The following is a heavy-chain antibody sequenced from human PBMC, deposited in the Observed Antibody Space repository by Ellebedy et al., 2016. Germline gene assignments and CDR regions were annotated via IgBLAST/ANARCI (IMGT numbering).Heavy chain of an antibody. Sequence: ASVKVSCXASGYPFTDYGISWVRQAPGQGLEWMGWISALSGNTNYAQKVQGRVTMTTDTPTSTVYMELRSLRSDDTAMYYCARVYCSAGLCYPQHTFDIWGQGTMVIVSS. J-gene: IGHJ3*02. CDR3: ARVYCSAGLCYPQHTFDI. CDR2: ISALSGNT. D-gene: IGHD2-8*02. CDR1: GYPFTDYG. V-gene: IGHV1-18*04.